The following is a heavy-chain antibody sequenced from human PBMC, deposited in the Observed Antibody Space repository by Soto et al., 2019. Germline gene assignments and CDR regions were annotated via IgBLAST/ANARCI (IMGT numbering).Heavy chain of an antibody. CDR1: VDSLSNYF. CDR2: VYKVGTT. CDR3: VREGVSHRYYYYMDV. J-gene: IGHJ6*03. D-gene: IGHD2-8*01. Sequence: SETLSLTCTVSVDSLSNYFWTWIRQSTGKGLEWIGYVYKVGTTDYNPSLKSRVTISADTSKNQFSLKLYSVTAADTAVYYCVREGVSHRYYYYMDVWGKGTTVTVSS. V-gene: IGHV4-59*01.